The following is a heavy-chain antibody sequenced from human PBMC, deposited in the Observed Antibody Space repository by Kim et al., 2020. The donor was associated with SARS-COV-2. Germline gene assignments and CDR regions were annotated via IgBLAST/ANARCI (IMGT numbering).Heavy chain of an antibody. J-gene: IGHJ6*01. CDR3: VKDLSTVETERYYYGMDV. D-gene: IGHD2-2*01. CDR1: GFSFSFFA. CDR2: ISGTGGST. V-gene: IGHV3-23*01. Sequence: GGSLRLSCEASGFSFSFFAMSWVRQAPGKGLEWVSTISGTGGSTIHADSVNGRFTISRDNSKNTLHLQMNSLRAEDTAVYFCVKDLSTVETERYYYGMDV.